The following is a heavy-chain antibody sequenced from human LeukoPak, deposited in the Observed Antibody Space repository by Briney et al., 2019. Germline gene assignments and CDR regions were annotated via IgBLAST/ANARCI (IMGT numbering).Heavy chain of an antibody. D-gene: IGHD3-22*01. V-gene: IGHV3-23*01. CDR1: GFTFSSYA. Sequence: GGSLRLSCAASGFTFSSYAMSWVRQAPGKGLEWVSAISGSGGSTYYADSVKGRFTISRDNSKNTLYLQMNSLRAEDTAVYYCARGSGYYSSHFDYWGQGTLVTVSS. J-gene: IGHJ4*02. CDR2: ISGSGGST. CDR3: ARGSGYYSSHFDY.